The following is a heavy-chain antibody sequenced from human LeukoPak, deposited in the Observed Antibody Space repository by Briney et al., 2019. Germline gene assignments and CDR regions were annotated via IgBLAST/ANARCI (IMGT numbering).Heavy chain of an antibody. J-gene: IGHJ5*02. CDR2: INPNSGGT. V-gene: IGHV1-2*02. CDR3: ARDTTRDNWFDP. D-gene: IGHD1-26*01. CDR1: GYTFTDNH. Sequence: GASVKVSCKASGYTFTDNHMHWVRQAPGQGLEWMGWINPNSGGTNYAQKFQGRVTMTRDTSISTAYMELSGLRSDDTAVYYCARDTTRDNWFDPWGQGTLVTVSS.